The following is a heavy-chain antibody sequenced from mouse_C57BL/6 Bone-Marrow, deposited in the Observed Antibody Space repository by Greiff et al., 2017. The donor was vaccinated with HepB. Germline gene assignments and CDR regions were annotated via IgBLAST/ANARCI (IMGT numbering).Heavy chain of an antibody. CDR3: ARARWGYDYYAMDY. V-gene: IGHV1-19*01. D-gene: IGHD3-3*01. CDR2: INPYNGGT. Sequence: EVQLQQSGPVLVKPGASVKMSCKASGYTFTDYYMNWVKQSHGKSLEWIGVINPYNGGTSYNQKFKGKATLTVDKSSSTAYMELNSLTSEDSAVYYCARARWGYDYYAMDYWGQGTSVTVSS. CDR1: GYTFTDYY. J-gene: IGHJ4*01.